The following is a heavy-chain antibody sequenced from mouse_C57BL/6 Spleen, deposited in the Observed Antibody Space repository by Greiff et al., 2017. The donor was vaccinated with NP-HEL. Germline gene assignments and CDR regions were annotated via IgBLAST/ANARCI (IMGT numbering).Heavy chain of an antibody. J-gene: IGHJ2*01. Sequence: DVMLVESGEGLVKPGGSLKLSCAASGFTFSSYAMSWVRQTPEKRLEWVAYISSGGDYIYYADTVKGRFTISRDNARNTLYLQMSSLKSEDTAMYYCTRDTDYGSSPYFDYWGQGTTLTVSS. CDR1: GFTFSSYA. CDR3: TRDTDYGSSPYFDY. D-gene: IGHD1-1*01. CDR2: ISSGGDYI. V-gene: IGHV5-9-1*02.